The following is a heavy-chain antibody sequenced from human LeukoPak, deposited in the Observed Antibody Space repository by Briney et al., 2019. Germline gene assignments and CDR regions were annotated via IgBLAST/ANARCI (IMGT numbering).Heavy chain of an antibody. CDR3: ARDPEGSGCYFDY. D-gene: IGHD6-19*01. Sequence: GASVKVSCKASGYTFTSYFMHWVRQAPGQGPEWMGIINPSGGSTSYAQKFQGRVTMTRDTSTSMVYMELTSLRSEDTAVYYCARDPEGSGCYFDYWGQGTLVTVSS. V-gene: IGHV1-46*01. CDR2: INPSGGST. CDR1: GYTFTSYF. J-gene: IGHJ4*02.